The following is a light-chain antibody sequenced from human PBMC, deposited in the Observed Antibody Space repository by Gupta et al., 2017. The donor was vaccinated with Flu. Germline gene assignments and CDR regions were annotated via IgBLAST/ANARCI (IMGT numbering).Light chain of an antibody. Sequence: IVMTQSPDSLAVSLGERATINCTSSQSIFYSSTNKDYLAWYQQKPGQPPKLLIYWASTRESGVPDRFSGSGSGTDFTLTISSLQAEDVAVYYCQQYYGLPLTFGPGTTVDIK. CDR1: QSIFYSSTNKDY. V-gene: IGKV4-1*01. CDR2: WAS. CDR3: QQYYGLPLT. J-gene: IGKJ3*01.